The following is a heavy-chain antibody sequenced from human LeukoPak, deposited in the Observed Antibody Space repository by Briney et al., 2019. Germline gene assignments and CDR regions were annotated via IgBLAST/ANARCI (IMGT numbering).Heavy chain of an antibody. D-gene: IGHD3-22*01. V-gene: IGHV4-61*05. CDR3: AGVRYSDSSVLTRKRSYYFDY. CDR1: SGSISSSTYY. CDR2: IYYSGST. J-gene: IGHJ4*02. Sequence: PSETLSLTCTVSSGSISSSTYYWGWILQPPGEGLDWIGYIYYSGSTNYNPSLKSRVTMSVDTAKNQFSLKLSSVTAADTAVYYCAGVRYSDSSVLTRKRSYYFDYWGQGTLVTVSS.